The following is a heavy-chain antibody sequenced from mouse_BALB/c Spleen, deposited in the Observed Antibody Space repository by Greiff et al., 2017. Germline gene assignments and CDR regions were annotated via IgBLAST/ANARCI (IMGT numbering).Heavy chain of an antibody. CDR2: ISDGGSYT. V-gene: IGHV5-4*02. CDR1: GFTFSDYY. J-gene: IGHJ1*01. CDR3: ARGGYYGNYGWYFDV. Sequence: EVQLVESGGGLVKPGGSLKLSCAASGFTFSDYYMYWVRQTPEKRLEWVATISDGGSYTYYPDSVKGRFTISRDNAKNNLYLQMSSLKSEDTAMYYCARGGYYGNYGWYFDVWGAGTTVTVSS. D-gene: IGHD2-1*01.